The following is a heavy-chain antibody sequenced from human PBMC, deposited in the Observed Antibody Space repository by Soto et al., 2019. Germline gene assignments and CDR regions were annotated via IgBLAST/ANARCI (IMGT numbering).Heavy chain of an antibody. CDR2: IYYSGST. Sequence: PSETLSLTCTVPGGSISSYYWSWIRQPPGKGLEWIGYIYYSGSTNYNPSLKSRVTISVDTSKNQFSLKLSSVTAADTAVYYCARDRAPYCSSTSCYRALYGMDVWGQGTTVTVSS. D-gene: IGHD2-2*02. V-gene: IGHV4-59*01. J-gene: IGHJ6*02. CDR1: GGSISSYY. CDR3: ARDRAPYCSSTSCYRALYGMDV.